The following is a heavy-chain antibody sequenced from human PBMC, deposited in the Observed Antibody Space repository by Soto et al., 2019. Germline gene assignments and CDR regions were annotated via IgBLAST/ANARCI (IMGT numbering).Heavy chain of an antibody. J-gene: IGHJ4*02. CDR3: ARDQDGYSYRNHFDS. Sequence: GGSLRLSCAASGYIFSSYAINWVRQAPGKGLEWVSSITGSSAKIYYTDSVKGRFTISRDNVKRSVFLQMNSLRAEDTAVYYCARDQDGYSYRNHFDSWGQGTLVTVSS. V-gene: IGHV3-21*01. CDR1: GYIFSSYA. CDR2: ITGSSAKI. D-gene: IGHD3-16*02.